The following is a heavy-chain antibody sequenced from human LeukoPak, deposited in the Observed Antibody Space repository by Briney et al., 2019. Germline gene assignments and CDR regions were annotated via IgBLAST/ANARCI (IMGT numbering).Heavy chain of an antibody. D-gene: IGHD4/OR15-4a*01. CDR2: IYYSGST. J-gene: IGHJ4*02. Sequence: SETLSLTCTVSGGSISSSSYYWGWIRQPPGKGLEWIGSIYYSGSTYYNPSLKSRVTISVDTSKNQFSLKLSSVTAADTAVYYCARRDMELFDYWGQETLVTVSS. CDR3: ARRDMELFDY. V-gene: IGHV4-39*01. CDR1: GGSISSSSYY.